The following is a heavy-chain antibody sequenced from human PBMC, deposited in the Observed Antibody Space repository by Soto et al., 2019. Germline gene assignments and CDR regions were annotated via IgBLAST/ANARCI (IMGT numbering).Heavy chain of an antibody. CDR1: GYTFTSYG. Sequence: ASVKVSCKASGYTFTSYGISWVRQAPGRGLEWMGWISAYNGNTNYAQKLQGRVTMTTDTSTSTAYMELRSLRSDDTAVYYCARDLPSYCTNGVCYSLDVWGKGTTVTVSS. V-gene: IGHV1-18*01. J-gene: IGHJ6*04. CDR2: ISAYNGNT. CDR3: ARDLPSYCTNGVCYSLDV. D-gene: IGHD2-8*01.